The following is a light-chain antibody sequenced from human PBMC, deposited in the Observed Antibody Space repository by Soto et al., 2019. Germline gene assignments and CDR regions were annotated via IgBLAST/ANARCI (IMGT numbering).Light chain of an antibody. J-gene: IGKJ2*01. CDR2: KTS. CDR3: LQYNSLPYT. CDR1: QTISRA. V-gene: IGKV1-5*03. Sequence: DIQMTQSTSSLSASVGDRVTITCRASQTISRALNWYQQRPRKAPKLLIYKTSSLESGVPSRFSGSGSGTEFTLTISSLETDDFGTYFCLQYNSLPYTFGQGTKLEIK.